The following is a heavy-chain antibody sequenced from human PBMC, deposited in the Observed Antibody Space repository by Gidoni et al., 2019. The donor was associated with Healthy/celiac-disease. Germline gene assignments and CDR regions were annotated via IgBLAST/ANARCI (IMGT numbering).Heavy chain of an antibody. Sequence: QVQLQDSGPALVTPSATLSLTCADPGGSISSSNWWSWVRQPPGKGLEWIGEIYHSGSTNYNPSLKSRVTISVDKSKNQFSLKLSSVTAADTAVYYCARDLSTYYMDVWGKGTTVTVSS. CDR2: IYHSGST. CDR1: GGSISSSNW. V-gene: IGHV4-4*02. J-gene: IGHJ6*03. CDR3: ARDLSTYYMDV.